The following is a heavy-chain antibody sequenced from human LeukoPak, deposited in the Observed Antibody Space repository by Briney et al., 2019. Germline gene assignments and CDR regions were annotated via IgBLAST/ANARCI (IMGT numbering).Heavy chain of an antibody. CDR2: IYTSGST. D-gene: IGHD6-13*01. J-gene: IGHJ4*02. CDR3: AGSGGSSWYNY. Sequence: PSETLSLTCTVSGGSISSYYWSWIRQPAGKGVEWIGRIYTSGSTNYNPPRKGRVNIPEETSKNKFSLKLRSVTAADTAVYYCAGSGGSSWYNYWGQGTLVTVSS. V-gene: IGHV4-4*07. CDR1: GGSISSYY.